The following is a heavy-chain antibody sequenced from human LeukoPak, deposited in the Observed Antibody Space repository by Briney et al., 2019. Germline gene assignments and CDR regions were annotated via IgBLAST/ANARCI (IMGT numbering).Heavy chain of an antibody. D-gene: IGHD3-16*02. J-gene: IGHJ4*02. CDR3: ATDFTFGGVIVRQTGVY. V-gene: IGHV1-2*02. Sequence: ASVKVSCKASGYTFTGYYMHWVRQAPGQGLEWMGWINPNSGGTNYAQKFQGRVTITRDTSISTAYMELSRLRSDATAVYYCATDFTFGGVIVRQTGVYWGQGTLVTVSS. CDR1: GYTFTGYY. CDR2: INPNSGGT.